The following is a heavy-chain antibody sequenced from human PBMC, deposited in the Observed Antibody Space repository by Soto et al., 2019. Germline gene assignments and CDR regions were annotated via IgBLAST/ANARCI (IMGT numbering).Heavy chain of an antibody. CDR2: IYQSGST. J-gene: IGHJ4*02. D-gene: IGHD1-26*01. V-gene: IGHV4-4*02. CDR1: GGSMSSSNW. Sequence: PSETLSLTCAVSGGSMSSSNWWSWVRQPPGKGLEWIGEIYQSGSTNYDSSLKSRVTISVDKSKNQFSLKLNSATAADTAVYYCARGYSGSPFPLGYWGQGTLVTVSS. CDR3: ARGYSGSPFPLGY.